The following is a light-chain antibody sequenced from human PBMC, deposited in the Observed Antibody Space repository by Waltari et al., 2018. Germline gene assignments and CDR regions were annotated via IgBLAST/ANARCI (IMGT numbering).Light chain of an antibody. Sequence: DIVMPQSPLSLPGTPGEPASIACRSSHSLLHSNGYNYVDLYLQKPRQSPQLLIYLGANRASGLPDRFSGSGSGTDLTLKIRRVEAGDVGVYYGMQALPTPPVGQGPKLEI. CDR2: LGA. CDR3: MQALPTPP. J-gene: IGKJ2*01. V-gene: IGKV2-28*01. CDR1: HSLLHSNGYNY.